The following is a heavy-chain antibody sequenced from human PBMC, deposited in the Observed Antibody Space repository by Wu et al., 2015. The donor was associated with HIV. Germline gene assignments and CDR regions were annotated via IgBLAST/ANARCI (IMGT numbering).Heavy chain of an antibody. J-gene: IGHJ5*01. CDR2: MNPSNGHI. CDR1: YILTSHP. CDR3: ARVQFDPDYYTYFDL. Sequence: QGQLVQSGPEARRPGASVKVSCKASYILTSHPIGWVRQAPGQRLEWMGWMNPSNGHIQPAQKFQDRINMSTDNSAHTAYMELRSLTSDDAAIYFCARVQFDPDYYTYFDLWGQGTLVTVSS. V-gene: IGHV1-18*01. D-gene: IGHD4/OR15-4a*01.